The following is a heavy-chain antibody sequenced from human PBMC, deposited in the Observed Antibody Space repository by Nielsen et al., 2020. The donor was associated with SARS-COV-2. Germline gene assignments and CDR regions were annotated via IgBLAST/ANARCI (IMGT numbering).Heavy chain of an antibody. D-gene: IGHD3-3*01. CDR2: INPSVSGT. Sequence: GGSLRLSCSASGFTFSSTWMAWVPQAPGQGLVWVSRINPSVSGTAYADSVKGRFAVSRDNAENTVVLQIHSLRVEDTAVYYCAGGADFWSGTQKYYMDVWGKGTTVTVSS. CDR1: GFTFSSTW. CDR3: AGGADFWSGTQKYYMDV. J-gene: IGHJ6*03. V-gene: IGHV3-74*01.